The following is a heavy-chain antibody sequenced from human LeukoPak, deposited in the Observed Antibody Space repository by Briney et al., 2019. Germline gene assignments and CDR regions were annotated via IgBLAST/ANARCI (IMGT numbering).Heavy chain of an antibody. J-gene: IGHJ4*02. CDR1: GHIFTDYY. V-gene: IGHV1-2*06. Sequence: ASVKVSCKASGHIFTDYYIHWVRQAPGQGPEWMGRINPNSGGTDSAQKFQGRVTMTRVTSITTVYMEMRRLTSDDTAVYYCARVAYGNNATPFDHWGQGTLVTVSS. D-gene: IGHD4-11*01. CDR3: ARVAYGNNATPFDH. CDR2: INPNSGGT.